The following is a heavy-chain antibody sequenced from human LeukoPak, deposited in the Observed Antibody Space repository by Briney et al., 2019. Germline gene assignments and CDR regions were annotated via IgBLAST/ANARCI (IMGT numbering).Heavy chain of an antibody. CDR1: GFTFSNSA. Sequence: GGSLRLSCAASGFTFSNSAMRWVRQAPGKGLEWVSTLSGSGITTYYADSVKGRFTISRDNSKNTLYLQMNSLRAEDTAVYYCARALYIAAAGDYWGQGTLVTVSS. D-gene: IGHD6-13*01. V-gene: IGHV3-23*01. CDR2: LSGSGITT. CDR3: ARALYIAAAGDY. J-gene: IGHJ4*02.